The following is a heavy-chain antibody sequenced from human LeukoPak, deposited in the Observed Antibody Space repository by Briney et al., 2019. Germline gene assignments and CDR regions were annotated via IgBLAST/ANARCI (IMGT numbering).Heavy chain of an antibody. CDR2: IYHSGST. CDR3: ARDRCSGGSCYAKYAWFDP. V-gene: IGHV4-38-2*02. J-gene: IGHJ5*02. CDR1: GYSISRGNH. D-gene: IGHD2-15*01. Sequence: PSETLSLTCTVSGYSISRGNHWGWIRQPPGKGLEWIGSIYHSGSTYYNPSLKSRVTISVDTSKNQFSLKLTSVTAADTAVYYCARDRCSGGSCYAKYAWFDPWGQGTLVTVSS.